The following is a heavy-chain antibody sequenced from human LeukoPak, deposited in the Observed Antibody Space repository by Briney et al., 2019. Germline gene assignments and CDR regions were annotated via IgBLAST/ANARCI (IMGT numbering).Heavy chain of an antibody. D-gene: IGHD1-26*01. CDR1: GLTLANSW. Sequence: PGGSLRLSCAASGLTLANSWMAWVRQAPGKGLEWVANIKQDGSTKHYADSLKGRFTISRDNPKNSLFLQMNNLRADDTAIYYCTRDTIGSLDYWGQGILVTVAS. CDR2: IKQDGSTK. CDR3: TRDTIGSLDY. J-gene: IGHJ4*02. V-gene: IGHV3-7*01.